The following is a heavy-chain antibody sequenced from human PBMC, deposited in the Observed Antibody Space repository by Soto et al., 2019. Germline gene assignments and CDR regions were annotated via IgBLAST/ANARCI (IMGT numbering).Heavy chain of an antibody. J-gene: IGHJ4*02. CDR2: IYWDDDK. CDR1: GFSLSTSGVG. CDR3: AHRLGAAAGDYFDY. D-gene: IGHD6-13*01. Sequence: QITLKESGPTLVKPTQTLTLTCTFSGFSLSTSGVGVGSIRQPPGKALEWLALIYWDDDKRYSPSLKSRLTITKDTSKNQVVLTMTNMDPVDTATYYCAHRLGAAAGDYFDYWGQGTLVTVSS. V-gene: IGHV2-5*02.